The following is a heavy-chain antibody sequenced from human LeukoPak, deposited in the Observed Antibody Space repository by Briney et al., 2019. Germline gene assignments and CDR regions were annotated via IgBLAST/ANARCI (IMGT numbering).Heavy chain of an antibody. CDR2: IIPILGIA. Sequence: GASVKVSCKASGGTFSSYAISWVRQAPGQGLEWMGRIIPILGIANYAQEFQGRVTITADKSTSTAYMGLSSLRSEDTAVYYCARGHYYDTDYWGQGTLVTVSS. CDR1: GGTFSSYA. J-gene: IGHJ4*02. D-gene: IGHD3-22*01. V-gene: IGHV1-69*04. CDR3: ARGHYYDTDY.